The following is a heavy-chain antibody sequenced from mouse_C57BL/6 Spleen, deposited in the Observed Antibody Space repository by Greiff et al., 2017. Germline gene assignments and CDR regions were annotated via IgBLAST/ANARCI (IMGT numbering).Heavy chain of an antibody. D-gene: IGHD2-1*01. Sequence: EVQLQQSGAELVRPGASVKLSCTASGFNIKDDYMHWVKQRPEQGLEWIGWIDPENGDTEYASKFQGKATITADTSSNTAYLQLSSLTSEDTAVYYCTTWATMVLDCWGQGTTLTVSS. J-gene: IGHJ2*01. CDR1: GFNIKDDY. CDR3: TTWATMVLDC. CDR2: IDPENGDT. V-gene: IGHV14-4*01.